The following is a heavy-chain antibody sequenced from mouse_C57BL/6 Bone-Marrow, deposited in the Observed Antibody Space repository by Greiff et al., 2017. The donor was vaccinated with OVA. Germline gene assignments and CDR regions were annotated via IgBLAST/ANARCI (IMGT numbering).Heavy chain of an antibody. Sequence: EVKLVESGGGLVQPGGSLKLSCAASGFTFSDYGMAWVRQAPRKGPEWVAFISNLAYSIYYADTVTGRFTISRENAKNTLYLEMSSLRSEDTAMYYCARGYSNYAFFDYWGQGTTLTVSS. CDR1: GFTFSDYG. CDR2: ISNLAYSI. J-gene: IGHJ2*01. CDR3: ARGYSNYAFFDY. V-gene: IGHV5-15*01. D-gene: IGHD2-5*01.